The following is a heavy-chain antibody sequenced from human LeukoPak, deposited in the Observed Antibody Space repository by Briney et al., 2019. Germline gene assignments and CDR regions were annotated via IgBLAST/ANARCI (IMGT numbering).Heavy chain of an antibody. CDR2: IYSGGST. CDR3: AKDQEWELLPTFDY. D-gene: IGHD1-26*01. J-gene: IGHJ4*02. CDR1: GFTVSSNY. Sequence: GGSLRLSCAASGFTVSSNYMSWVRQAPGKGLEWVSVIYSGGSTYYADSVKGRFTISRHNSKNTLYLQMNSLRAEDTAVYYCAKDQEWELLPTFDYWGQGTLVTVSS. V-gene: IGHV3-53*04.